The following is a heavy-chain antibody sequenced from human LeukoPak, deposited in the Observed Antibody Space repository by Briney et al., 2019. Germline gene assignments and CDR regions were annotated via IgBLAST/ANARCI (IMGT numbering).Heavy chain of an antibody. V-gene: IGHV3-53*04. D-gene: IGHD6-13*01. J-gene: IGHJ4*02. CDR1: GFTVSSNS. CDR3: ASRGGSSWFGY. Sequence: GGSLRLSCAASGFTVSSNSMSWVRQAPGKGLEWVSFLYSVGTTYYADSVKGRFTIFRHNSENTLYLQMNSLRAEDTAVYYCASRGGSSWFGYWGQGTLVTVSS. CDR2: LYSVGTT.